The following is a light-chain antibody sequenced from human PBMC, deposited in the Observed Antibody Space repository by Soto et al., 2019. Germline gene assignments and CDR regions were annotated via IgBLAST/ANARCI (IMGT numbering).Light chain of an antibody. V-gene: IGLV1-40*01. CDR1: SSNIGAGYD. CDR3: QSFDDSLSALV. CDR2: GNT. Sequence: QSVLTQPPSVSGAPGQRVTISCTGSSSNIGAGYDVHWFQQFPGTAPQLLIHGNTNRPSGVPERFSGSKSGTSASLAITGLQAGDEADYYCQSFDDSLSALVFGPGTQVTVL. J-gene: IGLJ1*01.